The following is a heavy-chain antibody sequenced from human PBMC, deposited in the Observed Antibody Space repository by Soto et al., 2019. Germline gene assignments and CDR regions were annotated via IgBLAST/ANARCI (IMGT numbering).Heavy chain of an antibody. Sequence: SETLSLTCAVYGGSFSGYYWSWIRQPPGKGLEWIGEINHSGSTNYNPSLKSRVTISVDTSKNQFSLKLSSVTAADTAVYYCARGSRYYDSSGLYYFDYWGQGTLVTVSS. V-gene: IGHV4-34*01. J-gene: IGHJ4*02. CDR2: INHSGST. D-gene: IGHD3-22*01. CDR3: ARGSRYYDSSGLYYFDY. CDR1: GGSFSGYY.